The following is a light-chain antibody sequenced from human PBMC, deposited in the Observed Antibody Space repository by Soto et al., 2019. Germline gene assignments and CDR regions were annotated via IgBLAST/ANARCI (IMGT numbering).Light chain of an antibody. V-gene: IGLV7-46*01. Sequence: QAVVTQEPSLTVSPGGTVTLTCGSSTGTVTSGHYPYWFQLKPGQAPRTLLYDINNQHSGTPARFSGSLRGGKAALTLSGAQAEDAGYYYCLLSYSGPSIFGGGTQLTVL. CDR3: LLSYSGPSI. CDR1: TGTVTSGHY. J-gene: IGLJ7*01. CDR2: DIN.